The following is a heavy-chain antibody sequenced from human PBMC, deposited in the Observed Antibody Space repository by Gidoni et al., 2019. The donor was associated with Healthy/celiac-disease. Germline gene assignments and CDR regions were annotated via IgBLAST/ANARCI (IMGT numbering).Heavy chain of an antibody. J-gene: IGHJ4*02. CDR2: INHSGST. V-gene: IGHV4-34*01. CDR3: ASRPYSRYSGYY. Sequence: QVQLQQWGAGLLKPSETLSLTCAVYGGSFSGYYWSWIRQPPGKGLEWIGEINHSGSTNYNPSLKSRVTISVDTSKNQFSLKLSSVTAADTAVYYCASRPYSRYSGYYWGQGTLVTVSS. CDR1: GGSFSGYY. D-gene: IGHD5-12*01.